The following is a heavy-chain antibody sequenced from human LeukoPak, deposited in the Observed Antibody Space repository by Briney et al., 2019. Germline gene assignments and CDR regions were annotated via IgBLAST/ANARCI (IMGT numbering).Heavy chain of an antibody. J-gene: IGHJ6*03. D-gene: IGHD3-10*01. CDR3: ARKRITMVRGVIPYYYYYYMDV. CDR2: ISSSSSYI. Sequence: PGGSLRLSCAASGFTFSSYSMNWVRQAPGKGLEWVSSISSSSSYIYYADSVKGRFTISRDNAKNSLYLQMNSLRAEDTAVYYCARKRITMVRGVIPYYYYYYMDVWGKGTTVTVSS. CDR1: GFTFSSYS. V-gene: IGHV3-21*01.